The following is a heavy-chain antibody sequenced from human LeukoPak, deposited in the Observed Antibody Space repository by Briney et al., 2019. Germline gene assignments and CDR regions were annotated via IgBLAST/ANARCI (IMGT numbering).Heavy chain of an antibody. CDR2: IYPGDSDT. CDR1: RYIFTNYW. J-gene: IGHJ4*02. CDR3: AGRKYYETSTYYFDY. D-gene: IGHD3-22*01. V-gene: IGHV5-51*01. Sequence: GESLKISCKASRYIFTNYWIGWVRQMPGKGLEWMGIIYPGDSDTRYSPSFQGQVTISVDKSISTAYLQWSSLKASDTAMYYCAGRKYYETSTYYFDYWGQGTLVTVSS.